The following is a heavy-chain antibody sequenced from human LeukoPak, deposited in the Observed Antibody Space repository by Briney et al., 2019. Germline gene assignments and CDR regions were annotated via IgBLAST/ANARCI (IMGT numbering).Heavy chain of an antibody. V-gene: IGHV3-23*01. Sequence: GGSLRLSCAASGFTFSSYAMNWVRQAPGKRLEWVSSIIGSGRDTYYADSVKGRITISRDNSKNTVYLQMNSLRAEDTAVYYCAKDNQWLVGGYFDYWGQGTLVTVSS. CDR3: AKDNQWLVGGYFDY. J-gene: IGHJ4*02. CDR2: IIGSGRDT. CDR1: GFTFSSYA. D-gene: IGHD6-19*01.